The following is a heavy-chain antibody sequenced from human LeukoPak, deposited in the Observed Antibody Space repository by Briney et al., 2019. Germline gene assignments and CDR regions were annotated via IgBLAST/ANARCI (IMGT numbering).Heavy chain of an antibody. CDR1: GFTFDDYA. J-gene: IGHJ6*03. V-gene: IGHV3-74*01. CDR3: ARGAYHSYYMDV. Sequence: GRSLRLSCAASGFTFDDYAMHWVRHAPGKGLVWVSRINTDGSTTTYADSVKGRLTISRDNAKNTVYLQMNSLRAEDTAVYYCARGAYHSYYMDVWGKGTTVTVSS. CDR2: INTDGSTT.